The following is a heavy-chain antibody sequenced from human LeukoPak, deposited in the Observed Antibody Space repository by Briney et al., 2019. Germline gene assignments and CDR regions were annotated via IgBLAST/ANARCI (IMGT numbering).Heavy chain of an antibody. D-gene: IGHD5-18*01. CDR1: GFTFSSYH. CDR3: ARDGYSYGEELFDY. V-gene: IGHV3-48*01. Sequence: PGGSLRLSCAASGFTFSSYHMNWVRQAPGKGLEWVSYISSRSSTIYYADSVKGRFTISRDNSKNTLYLQMNSLRAEDTAVYYCARDGYSYGEELFDYWGQGTLVTVSS. CDR2: ISSRSSTI. J-gene: IGHJ4*02.